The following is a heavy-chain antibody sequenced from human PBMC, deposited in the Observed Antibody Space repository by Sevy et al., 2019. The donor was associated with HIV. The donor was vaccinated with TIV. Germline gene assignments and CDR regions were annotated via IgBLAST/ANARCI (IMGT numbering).Heavy chain of an antibody. CDR3: XXEXSEHSYSDY. Sequence: GGSLRLSCVTSGFTFSSYAMSWVRQTPGKGLEWVSAIGGSADYTYYADSVKGRFTISRDNSKNTLYLQMNGLRAEDXXXXXXXXEXSEHSYSDYWGQGTLVTVSS. CDR1: GFTFSSYA. D-gene: IGHD3-10*01. J-gene: IGHJ4*02. V-gene: IGHV3-23*01. CDR2: IGGSADYT.